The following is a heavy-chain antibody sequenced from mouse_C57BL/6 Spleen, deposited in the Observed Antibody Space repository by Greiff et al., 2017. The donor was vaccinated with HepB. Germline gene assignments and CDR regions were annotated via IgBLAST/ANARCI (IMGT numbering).Heavy chain of an antibody. D-gene: IGHD1-1*01. V-gene: IGHV1-80*01. CDR3: ARSYYYGSIIFDY. J-gene: IGHJ2*01. Sequence: QVQLKESGAELVKPGASVKISCKASGYAFSSYWMNWVKQRPGKGLEWIGQIYPGDGDTNYNGKFKGKATLTADKSSSTAYMQLSSLTSEDSAVYFCARSYYYGSIIFDYWGQGTTLTVSS. CDR2: IYPGDGDT. CDR1: GYAFSSYW.